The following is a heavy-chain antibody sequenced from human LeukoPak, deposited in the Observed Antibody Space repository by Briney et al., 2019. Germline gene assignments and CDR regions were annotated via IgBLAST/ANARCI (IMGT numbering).Heavy chain of an antibody. D-gene: IGHD3-22*01. J-gene: IGHJ4*02. V-gene: IGHV3-23*01. CDR3: AKQRITMIVEEL. CDR1: GITFSGRW. CDR2: ISGSGGST. Sequence: GGSLRLSCAASGITFSGRWMSWVRQAPVKGLEGVSAISGSGGSTYYADSVKGRFTISRDNSKNTLYLQMNSLRAADTAVYYCAKQRITMIVEELWGQGTLVTVSS.